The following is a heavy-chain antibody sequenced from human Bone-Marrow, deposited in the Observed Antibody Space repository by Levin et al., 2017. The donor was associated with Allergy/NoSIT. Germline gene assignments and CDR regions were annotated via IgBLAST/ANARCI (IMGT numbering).Heavy chain of an antibody. CDR1: GASISTTAYY. CDR2: IYYSGSST. CDR3: ARRAGGSSYPGGWIDP. V-gene: IGHV4-39*01. D-gene: IGHD2-15*01. J-gene: IGHJ5*02. Sequence: PSETLSLTCTVSGASISTTAYYYVWIRQPPGKGPEWIGSIYYSGSSTYYNSSLQSRVTMSGDPSKNQLSLRLTSVTAADTAVYFCARRAGGSSYPGGWIDPWGQGTMVTVSS.